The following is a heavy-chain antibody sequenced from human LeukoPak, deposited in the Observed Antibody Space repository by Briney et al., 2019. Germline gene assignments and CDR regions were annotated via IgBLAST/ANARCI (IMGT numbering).Heavy chain of an antibody. CDR1: GGTFSSYA. CDR3: ARDRAVTTPSNYYYYMDV. V-gene: IGHV1-69*04. CDR2: IIPILGIA. D-gene: IGHD4-17*01. J-gene: IGHJ6*03. Sequence: SVKVSCKASGGTFSSYAISWVRQAPGQGLEWMGRIIPILGIANYAQKFQGRVTITADESTSTAYMELSSLRSEDTAVYYCARDRAVTTPSNYYYYMDVWGKGTTVTVSS.